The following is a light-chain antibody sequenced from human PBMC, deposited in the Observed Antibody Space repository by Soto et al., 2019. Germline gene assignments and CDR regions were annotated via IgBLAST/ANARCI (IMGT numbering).Light chain of an antibody. J-gene: IGKJ4*01. CDR3: QQYYGAPLT. CDR1: QSVLYSSNDKNY. Sequence: DIVITQVPESLAVSLFESATINRKSSQSVLYSSNDKNYLGWYQQKPGQPPKLLISWASTRESGVPERFSGSGSGTDFTLTISNLQPEDVAVYYCQQYYGAPLTFGGGTKVDIK. V-gene: IGKV4-1*01. CDR2: WAS.